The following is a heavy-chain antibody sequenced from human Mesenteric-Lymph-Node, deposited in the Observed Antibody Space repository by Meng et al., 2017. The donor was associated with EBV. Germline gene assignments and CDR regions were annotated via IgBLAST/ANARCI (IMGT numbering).Heavy chain of an antibody. V-gene: IGHV4-39*07. CDR2: IYYSGST. Sequence: QSQAPGPGLVKPSETLSLTCNVSGGSISSSSYSWGWIRQPPGKGLEWIGIIYYSGSTYYNPSLKSRVTISVDTSKNQFYLKLSSVTAADTAVYYCARDSRGMYYFDYWSQGTLVTVSS. CDR3: ARDSRGMYYFDY. D-gene: IGHD6-19*01. CDR1: GGSISSSSYS. J-gene: IGHJ4*02.